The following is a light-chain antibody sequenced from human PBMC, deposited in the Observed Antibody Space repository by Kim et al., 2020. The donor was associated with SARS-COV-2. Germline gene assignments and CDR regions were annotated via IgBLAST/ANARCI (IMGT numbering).Light chain of an antibody. V-gene: IGKV4-1*01. Sequence: ATINCKSSQSVLYSSKNKNYLAWYQQKPGQPPKLLIAWASTRESGVPDRFSGGGSGTDFTLTIISLQAEDVAVYYCQQYYSTPRTFGQGTKVDIK. CDR3: QQYYSTPRT. J-gene: IGKJ1*01. CDR1: QSVLYSSKNKNY. CDR2: WAS.